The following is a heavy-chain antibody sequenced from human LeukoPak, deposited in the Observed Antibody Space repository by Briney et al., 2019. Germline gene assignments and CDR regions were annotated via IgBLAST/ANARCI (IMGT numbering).Heavy chain of an antibody. J-gene: IGHJ4*02. CDR2: IYYSGST. D-gene: IGHD3-3*01. CDR3: ASRYYDFWSGYYGTIDY. V-gene: IGHV4-30-4*08. CDR1: GGSISSGDYY. Sequence: SETLSLTXTVSGGSISSGDYYWSWIRQPPGKGLEWIGDIYYSGSTYYNPSLKSRVTISVDTSKNQFSLKLSSVTAADTAVYYCASRYYDFWSGYYGTIDYWGQGTLVTVSS.